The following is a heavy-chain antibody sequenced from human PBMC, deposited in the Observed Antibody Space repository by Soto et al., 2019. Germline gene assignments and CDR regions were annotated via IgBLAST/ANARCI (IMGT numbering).Heavy chain of an antibody. CDR2: MYNTGST. CDR1: GGSISGYY. Sequence: PSETLSLTCTVSGGSISGYYWSWIRQPPGKGLEWIGYMYNTGSTVYNPSFKSRVTISVDTSKNQFSLKLSSVTAADTAVYYCARDGGFYYGMDVWGQGTTVT. CDR3: ARDGGFYYGMDV. J-gene: IGHJ6*02. V-gene: IGHV4-59*01. D-gene: IGHD3-3*01.